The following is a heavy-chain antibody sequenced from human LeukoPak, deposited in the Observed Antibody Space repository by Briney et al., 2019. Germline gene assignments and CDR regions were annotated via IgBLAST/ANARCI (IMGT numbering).Heavy chain of an antibody. CDR2: MNPNSGNT. D-gene: IGHD3-9*01. CDR1: GYTFTSYD. J-gene: IGHJ4*02. CDR3: ARSRDILTGYYYY. V-gene: IGHV1-8*01. Sequence: GASVKVSRKASGYTFTSYDINWVRQATGQGLEWMGWMNPNSGNTGYAQKFQGRVTMTRNTSISTAYMELSSLRSEDTAVYYCARSRDILTGYYYYWGQGTLVTVSS.